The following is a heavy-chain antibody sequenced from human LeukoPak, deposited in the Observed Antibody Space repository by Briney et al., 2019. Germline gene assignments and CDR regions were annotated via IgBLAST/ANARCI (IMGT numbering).Heavy chain of an antibody. CDR3: ARDFYAMDRGY. J-gene: IGHJ4*02. Sequence: GASVKVSCKASGYTFNVYYMHWVRQAPGQGLEWMGWINPNSGGTNYAQKFQGRVTMTRDTSISTAYMELSRLRSDDTAVYYCARDFYAMDRGYWGQGTLVTVSS. CDR1: GYTFNVYY. V-gene: IGHV1-2*02. CDR2: INPNSGGT. D-gene: IGHD3-10*01.